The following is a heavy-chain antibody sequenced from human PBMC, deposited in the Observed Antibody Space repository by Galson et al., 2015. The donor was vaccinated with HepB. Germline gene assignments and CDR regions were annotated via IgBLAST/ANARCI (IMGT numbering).Heavy chain of an antibody. V-gene: IGHV3-33*08. D-gene: IGHD6-13*01. J-gene: IGHJ4*02. CDR2: IWKDGSNK. CDR1: GFSFSNYG. Sequence: SLRLSCAASGFSFSNYGMHWVRQAPGKGLEWVALIWKDGSNKYFSDSVKGRFTISRDNSKKTLYLQMNSLRAEDTAVYCCAREDKNIAVAALDYWGQGTMVTVSS. CDR3: AREDKNIAVAALDY.